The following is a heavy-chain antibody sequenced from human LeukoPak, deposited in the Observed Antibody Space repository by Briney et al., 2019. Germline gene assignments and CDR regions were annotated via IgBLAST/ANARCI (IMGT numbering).Heavy chain of an antibody. Sequence: SETLSLTCAVYGGSFSGYYWSGLRQPPGKGLEWIGEINHSGSTNYNPSLKSRVTISVDTSKNQFSLKLSSVTAADTAVYYCARGFSGGYDYYYYYYMDVWGKGTTVTVSS. V-gene: IGHV4-34*01. CDR1: GGSFSGYY. J-gene: IGHJ6*03. CDR2: INHSGST. CDR3: ARGFSGGYDYYYYYYMDV. D-gene: IGHD5-12*01.